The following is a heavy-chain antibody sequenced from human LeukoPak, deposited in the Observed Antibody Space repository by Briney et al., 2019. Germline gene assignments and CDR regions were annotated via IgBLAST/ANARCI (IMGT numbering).Heavy chain of an antibody. CDR3: ARQFNIGWYFDY. Sequence: SETLSLTCTVSGGSISSSSYYWGWIRQPPGKGLEWIGSFYYGVSTYYNPSLKSRVTISVDTSKNQFSLRLSSVTAADTAVYYCARQFNIGWYFDYWGQGTLFPVSS. CDR2: FYYGVST. J-gene: IGHJ4*02. V-gene: IGHV4-39*01. CDR1: GGSISSSSYY. D-gene: IGHD6-19*01.